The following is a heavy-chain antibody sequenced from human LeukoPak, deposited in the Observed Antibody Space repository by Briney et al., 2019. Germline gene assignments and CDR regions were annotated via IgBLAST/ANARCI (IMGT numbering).Heavy chain of an antibody. CDR3: ARVGHDFWSGYGPAER. CDR1: GYTFTSYY. D-gene: IGHD3-3*01. Sequence: ASVKVSCKASGYTFTSYYMHWVRQAPGQGLEWMGIINPSGGSTSYAQKFQGRVTMTRDTSTSTVYMELSRLRSEDTAVYYCARVGHDFWSGYGPAERWGQGTMVTVSS. CDR2: INPSGGST. J-gene: IGHJ3*01. V-gene: IGHV1-46*01.